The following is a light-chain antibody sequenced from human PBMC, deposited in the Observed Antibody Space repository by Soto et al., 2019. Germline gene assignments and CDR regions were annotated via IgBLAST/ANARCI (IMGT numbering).Light chain of an antibody. CDR3: GTWDSSLTAVL. CDR2: ESN. CDR1: SSNIGKNH. Sequence: QSVLTQPPSVSAAPGQKVTISCSGRSSNIGKNHVSWYQQVPGTAPKLLIYESNKRPSGIPDRFSGSKSGTSATLGIAGLQTGDEADYYCGTWDSSLTAVLFGGGTKLTVL. V-gene: IGLV1-51*02. J-gene: IGLJ2*01.